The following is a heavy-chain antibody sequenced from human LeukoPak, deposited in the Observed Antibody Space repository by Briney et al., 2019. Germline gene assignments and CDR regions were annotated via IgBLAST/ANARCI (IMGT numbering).Heavy chain of an antibody. CDR3: TTPYYYDSSGYYYQEVDY. Sequence: GGSLRLSCAASGFTFGNAWMSWVRQAPGKGLEWVGRIKSKTDGGTTDYAAPVKGRFTISRDDSKNTLYLQMNSLKTEDTAVYYCTTPYYYDSSGYYYQEVDYWGQGTLVTVSS. CDR2: IKSKTDGGTT. J-gene: IGHJ4*02. CDR1: GFTFGNAW. V-gene: IGHV3-15*01. D-gene: IGHD3-22*01.